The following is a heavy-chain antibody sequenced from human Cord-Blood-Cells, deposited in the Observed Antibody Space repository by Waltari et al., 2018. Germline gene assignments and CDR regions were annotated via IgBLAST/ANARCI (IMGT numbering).Heavy chain of an antibody. CDR1: GGTFSSYA. J-gene: IGHJ4*02. D-gene: IGHD6-6*01. V-gene: IGHV1-69*09. CDR3: ARDRFMRKNIAARPPYFDY. Sequence: QVQLVQSGAEVKKPGSSVKVSCKASGGTFSSYAISWVRQAPGQGLEWMGRIIPILGIANYAQKFQGRGTITADKSTSTAYMELSSLRSEDTAVYYCARDRFMRKNIAARPPYFDYWGQGTLVTVSS. CDR2: IIPILGIA.